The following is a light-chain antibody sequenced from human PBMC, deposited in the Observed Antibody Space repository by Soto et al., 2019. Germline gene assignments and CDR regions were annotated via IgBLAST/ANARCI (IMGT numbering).Light chain of an antibody. CDR3: QHRSNWPQT. CDR1: QSVSSY. CDR2: DAS. J-gene: IGKJ1*01. V-gene: IGKV3-11*01. Sequence: EIVLTQSPATLSLSPGERATLSCSASQSVSSYLAWYQQKPGQAPRLLIYDASNRATGIPARFSGSGSGTDFTLTISSLEPEDFAVYYCQHRSNWPQTFGQGTKVEIK.